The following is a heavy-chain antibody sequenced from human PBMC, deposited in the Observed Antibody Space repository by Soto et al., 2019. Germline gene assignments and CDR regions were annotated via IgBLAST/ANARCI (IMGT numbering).Heavy chain of an antibody. D-gene: IGHD3-10*01. CDR1: GYTFTSYG. Sequence: ASVKVSCKASGYTFTSYGISWVRQAPGQGLEWMGWISTYNGNTKYAQKLQGRVTMATDTSTSTAYMELRSLRSDDTAVFYCAREMVRGVGSDYWGQGTLVTVSS. J-gene: IGHJ4*02. CDR2: ISTYNGNT. CDR3: AREMVRGVGSDY. V-gene: IGHV1-18*01.